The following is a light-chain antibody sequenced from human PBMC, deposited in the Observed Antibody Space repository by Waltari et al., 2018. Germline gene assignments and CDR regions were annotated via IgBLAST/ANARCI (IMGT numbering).Light chain of an antibody. Sequence: DIQMTQSPSTLSASVGDRVTITCRASQSVKNNLDWYQQKPGKATKVLIHKASRLESGVPSRFSGSGYGTEFTLTISSLQPDDFATYYCQEYDSLPVTFGGGTKVEIK. V-gene: IGKV1-5*03. CDR2: KAS. CDR1: QSVKNN. J-gene: IGKJ4*01. CDR3: QEYDSLPVT.